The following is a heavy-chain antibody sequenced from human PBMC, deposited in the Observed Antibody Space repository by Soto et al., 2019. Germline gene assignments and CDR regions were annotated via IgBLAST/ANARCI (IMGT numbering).Heavy chain of an antibody. Sequence: SETLSLTCAVSGGSVSSGSYYWSWIRQPPGKGLEWIGYMYYSENPYYNPSLKSRVGISVDTSKNQFSLKLTSVTAADTAVYYCARVDGYIFYYYYGLDVWGQGTTVTVSS. CDR1: GGSVSSGSYY. CDR3: ARVDGYIFYYYYGLDV. D-gene: IGHD5-12*01. J-gene: IGHJ6*02. V-gene: IGHV4-61*01. CDR2: MYYSENP.